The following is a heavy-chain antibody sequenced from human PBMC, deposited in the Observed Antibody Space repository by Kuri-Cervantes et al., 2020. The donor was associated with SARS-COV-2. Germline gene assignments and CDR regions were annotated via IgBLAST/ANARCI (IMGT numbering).Heavy chain of an antibody. Sequence: GSLRLSCTVSGGSISSYYWSWIRQPPGKGLEWIGYIYYSGGTNYNPSLKSRVTISVDTSKNQFSLKLSSVTAADTAVYYCARGANYDYVWGSYRYGPKIRKPFDYWGQGTLVTVSS. J-gene: IGHJ4*02. CDR1: GGSISSYY. CDR2: IYYSGGT. CDR3: ARGANYDYVWGSYRYGPKIRKPFDY. V-gene: IGHV4-59*01. D-gene: IGHD3-16*02.